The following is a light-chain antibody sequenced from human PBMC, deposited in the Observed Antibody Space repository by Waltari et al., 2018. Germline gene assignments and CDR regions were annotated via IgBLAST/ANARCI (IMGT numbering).Light chain of an antibody. J-gene: IGLJ2*01. Sequence: SYVLTPPPSVSVAPGQTARIPCGGNNIESKHVTLYQQNPRQAPVLVVYVDSARPSGISDRFSGSNSGNTATLTISRVEAGDEADYYCQVWDSSSDPWAFGGGTKLTVL. CDR2: VDS. V-gene: IGLV3-21*02. CDR3: QVWDSSSDPWA. CDR1: NIESKH.